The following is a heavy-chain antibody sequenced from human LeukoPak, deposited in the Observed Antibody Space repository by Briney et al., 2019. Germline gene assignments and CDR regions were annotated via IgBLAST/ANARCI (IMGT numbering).Heavy chain of an antibody. CDR3: AEDSTTKASVGVTPPDY. J-gene: IGHJ4*02. V-gene: IGHV3-23*01. D-gene: IGHD4-23*01. CDR2: ISGSGGST. Sequence: ETLSLTCTVSGYSISSDYYWGWIRQAPGKGLEWVSAISGSGGSTYYADSVKGRFTISRDNSKNTLYLQMNSLRAEDTAVYYCAEDSTTKASVGVTPPDYWGQGTLVTVSS. CDR1: GYSISSDY.